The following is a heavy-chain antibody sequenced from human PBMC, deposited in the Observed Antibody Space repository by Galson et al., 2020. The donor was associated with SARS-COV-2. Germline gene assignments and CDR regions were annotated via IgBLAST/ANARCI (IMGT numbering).Heavy chain of an antibody. CDR3: AKGGGGYPYYLDY. CDR1: GGSIGSFH. Sequence: PSETLSLTCTVSGGSIGSFHWSWIRQAPGKGLEWIGYVHYVGSTNSSPSLMRRATMSVDTSKNQFSLRLTSVTAADTAVYYCAKGGGGYPYYLDYWGPGTLVTVSS. CDR2: VHYVGST. V-gene: IGHV4-59*01. J-gene: IGHJ4*02. D-gene: IGHD3-16*01.